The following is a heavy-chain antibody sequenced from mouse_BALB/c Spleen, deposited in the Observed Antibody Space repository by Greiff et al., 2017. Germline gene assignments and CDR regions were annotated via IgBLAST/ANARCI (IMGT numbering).Heavy chain of an antibody. V-gene: IGHV5-17*02. Sequence: EVKVVESGGGLVQPGGSRKLSCAASGFTFSSFGMHWVRQAPEKGLEWVAYISSGSSTIYYADTVKGRFTISRDNPKNTLFLQMTSLRSEDTAMYYCASGNLPSYFDYWGQGTTLTVSS. J-gene: IGHJ2*01. CDR1: GFTFSSFG. CDR3: ASGNLPSYFDY. CDR2: ISSGSSTI. D-gene: IGHD2-1*01.